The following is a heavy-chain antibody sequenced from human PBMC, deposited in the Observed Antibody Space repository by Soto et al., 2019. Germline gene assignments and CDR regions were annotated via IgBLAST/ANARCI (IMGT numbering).Heavy chain of an antibody. CDR3: AREEVVVVPAAILAGESWFDP. V-gene: IGHV4-34*01. D-gene: IGHD2-2*01. Sequence: SETLSLTCAVYGGSFSGYYWSWIRQPPGKGLEWIGEINHSGSTNYNPSLKSRVTISVDTSKNQFSLKLSSVTAADTAVYYCAREEVVVVPAAILAGESWFDPWGQGTLVTVS. CDR1: GGSFSGYY. J-gene: IGHJ5*02. CDR2: INHSGST.